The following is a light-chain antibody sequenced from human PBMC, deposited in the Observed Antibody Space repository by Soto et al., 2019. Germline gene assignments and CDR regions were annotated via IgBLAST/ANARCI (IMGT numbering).Light chain of an antibody. CDR2: ANN. CDR1: SSNIGAGYD. J-gene: IGLJ2*01. Sequence: QSVLTQPPSVSGAPGQRVTISCTGSSSNIGAGYDVHWYHQVPGTAPKLLIYANNNRPSGVPDRFSGSKSDTSASLAITVLQAEDEAHYYCQSYDTRLSGSVVFGGGTKVTVL. V-gene: IGLV1-40*01. CDR3: QSYDTRLSGSVV.